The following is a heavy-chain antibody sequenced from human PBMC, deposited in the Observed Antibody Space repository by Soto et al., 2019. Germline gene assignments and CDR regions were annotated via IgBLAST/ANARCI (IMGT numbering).Heavy chain of an antibody. CDR1: GYSFTSYW. CDR3: VRHLNGFDP. V-gene: IGHV5-10-1*01. J-gene: IGHJ5*02. CDR2: IDPSDSDS. Sequence: PGASLKISCKGSGYSFTSYWISWVRQMPGKGLEWMGRIDPSDSDSNYSPSFQGHVTISADKSVSTVYLQWSSLEASDTAMYYCVRHLNGFDPWGQGTLVTVSS.